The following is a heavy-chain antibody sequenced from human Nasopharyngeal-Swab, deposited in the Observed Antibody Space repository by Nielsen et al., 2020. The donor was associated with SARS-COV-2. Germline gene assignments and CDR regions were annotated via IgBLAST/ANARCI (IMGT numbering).Heavy chain of an antibody. V-gene: IGHV3-33*01. D-gene: IGHD3-10*01. CDR3: ARTGFGELSLYAFDI. CDR1: GFTFSSYG. Sequence: GESLCLSCAPSGFTFSSYGMHWVSQAPGRGLEWVAVIWYDGSNKYYADSVKGRFTISRDNSKNTLYLQMNSLRAEDTAVYYCARTGFGELSLYAFDIWGQGTMVTVSS. CDR2: IWYDGSNK. J-gene: IGHJ3*02.